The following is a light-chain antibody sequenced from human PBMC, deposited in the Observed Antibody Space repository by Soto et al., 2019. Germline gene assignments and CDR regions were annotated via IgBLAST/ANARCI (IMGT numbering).Light chain of an antibody. J-gene: IGKJ1*01. V-gene: IGKV3-15*01. CDR1: QSVSSN. CDR2: GAS. CDR3: QQYNNWPRT. Sequence: ILMTQSPATLSVSPGERATLSCRASQSVSSNLAWYQQKPGQAPRLLIYGASTRATGIPARFSGSGSGTELTLTISSLQSEDFAVYYCQQYNNWPRTFGQGT.